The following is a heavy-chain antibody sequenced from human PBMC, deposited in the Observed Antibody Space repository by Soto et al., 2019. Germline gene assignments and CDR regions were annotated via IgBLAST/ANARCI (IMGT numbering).Heavy chain of an antibody. CDR3: ARAAALMVRGSSWFDP. J-gene: IGHJ5*02. Sequence: SETLSLTSTVSGGSISSGGYYWSWIRQHPGKGLEWIGYIYYSGSTYYNPSLKSRVTISVDTSKNQFSLKLSSVTAADTAVYYCARAAALMVRGSSWFDPWGQGTLVTVSS. CDR2: IYYSGST. D-gene: IGHD3-10*01. V-gene: IGHV4-31*03. CDR1: GGSISSGGYY.